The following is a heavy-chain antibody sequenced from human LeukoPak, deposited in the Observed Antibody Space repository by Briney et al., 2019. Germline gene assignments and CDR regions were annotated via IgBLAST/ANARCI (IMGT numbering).Heavy chain of an antibody. CDR3: ARSLYTGYPGDY. J-gene: IGHJ4*02. Sequence: GGSLRLSCAASGFTFSSYSMNWVRQAPGKGLEWVSSISSSSAYIHYADSVKGRFTISRGNAKNSLYLQMNSLRAEDTAVYYCARSLYTGYPGDYWGQGTLVTVSS. CDR2: ISSSSAYI. D-gene: IGHD5-18*01. V-gene: IGHV3-21*01. CDR1: GFTFSSYS.